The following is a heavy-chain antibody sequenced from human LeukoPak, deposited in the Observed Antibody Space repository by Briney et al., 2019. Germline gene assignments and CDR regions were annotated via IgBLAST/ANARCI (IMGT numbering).Heavy chain of an antibody. V-gene: IGHV3-66*01. Sequence: GGSLKLSCAASGIIVSNNYMSWVRQAPGKGLEWVSVIYSGGSSYYADSVKGRFTISRDNSKNTLYLQMNSLRAEDAAVYYCARDQWWQLIAVAITSYFDCWGQGTLVTVSS. CDR1: GIIVSNNY. D-gene: IGHD6-19*01. CDR2: IYSGGSS. CDR3: ARDQWWQLIAVAITSYFDC. J-gene: IGHJ4*02.